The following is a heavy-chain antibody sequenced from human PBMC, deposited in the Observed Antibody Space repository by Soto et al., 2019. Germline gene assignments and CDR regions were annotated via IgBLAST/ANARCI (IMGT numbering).Heavy chain of an antibody. D-gene: IGHD3-16*02. J-gene: IGHJ4*02. V-gene: IGHV3-21*01. CDR2: ISSSSSYI. CDR1: GFTFSSYS. CDR3: ARTVYDYVWGSYRYDETGSYDY. Sequence: GGSLSLSCAASGFTFSSYSMNWVRQAPGKGLEWVSSISSSSSYIYYADSVKGRFTISRDNAKNSLYLQMNSLRAEDTAVYYCARTVYDYVWGSYRYDETGSYDYWGQGTLVTVSS.